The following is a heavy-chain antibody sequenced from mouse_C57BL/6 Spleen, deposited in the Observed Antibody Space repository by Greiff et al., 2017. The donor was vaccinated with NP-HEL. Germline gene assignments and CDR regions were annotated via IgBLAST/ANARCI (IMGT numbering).Heavy chain of an antibody. CDR2: ISSGSSTI. CDR3: ARHVWFAY. V-gene: IGHV5-17*01. Sequence: DVQLVESGGGLVKPGGSLKLSCAASGFTFSDYGMHWVRQAPEKGLEWVAYISSGSSTIYYADTVKGRFTISRDNAKNTLFLQMTSLRSEDTAMYYCARHVWFAYWGQGTLVTVSA. CDR1: GFTFSDYG. J-gene: IGHJ3*01.